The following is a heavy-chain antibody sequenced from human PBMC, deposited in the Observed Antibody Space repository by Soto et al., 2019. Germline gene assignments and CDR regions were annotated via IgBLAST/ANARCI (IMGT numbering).Heavy chain of an antibody. J-gene: IGHJ4*02. CDR1: GFTFSDSY. CDR3: ARKLRKGDYFDY. CDR2: ISSSGSTI. V-gene: IGHV3-11*01. Sequence: GGLISRSSAATGFTFSDSYMSWIRPAPGKGLEWVSYISSSGSTIYYADSVKRRFTISRANAKNSLYLQMNSLRGEDTAVYYCARKLRKGDYFDYWAQGIRVNVS.